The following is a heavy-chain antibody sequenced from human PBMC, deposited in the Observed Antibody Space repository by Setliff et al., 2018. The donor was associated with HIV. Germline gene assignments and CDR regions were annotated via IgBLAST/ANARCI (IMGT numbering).Heavy chain of an antibody. Sequence: PGGSLRLSCAASGFTFSSYRMNWVRQTPGKGLEWVSYISGSGEATDFADSVKGRFTTSRDNAENSLYLQMNSLSAEDTAVYYCTRDGPGRARADYYGMDVWGQGTTVTVSS. CDR3: TRDGPGRARADYYGMDV. V-gene: IGHV3-48*04. CDR1: GFTFSSYR. J-gene: IGHJ6*02. CDR2: ISGSGEAT.